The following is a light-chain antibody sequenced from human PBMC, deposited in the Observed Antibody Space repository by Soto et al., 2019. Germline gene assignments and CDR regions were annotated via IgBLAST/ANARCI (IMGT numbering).Light chain of an antibody. CDR2: WAS. Sequence: DIVLTQSPDSLAVSLGETATINCKSSQNALFSASNKNYLAWYQQRPGQPLRLLFYWASTRASGVPDRFTGSGSGTDFTLTISSLQPEDVAIYYCQQYSSIPMFTFGRGTRLEIK. J-gene: IGKJ2*01. V-gene: IGKV4-1*01. CDR3: QQYSSIPMFT. CDR1: QNALFSASNKNY.